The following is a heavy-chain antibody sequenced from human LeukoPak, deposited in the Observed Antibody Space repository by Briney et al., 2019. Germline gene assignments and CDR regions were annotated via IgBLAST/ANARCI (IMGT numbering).Heavy chain of an antibody. J-gene: IGHJ6*03. CDR3: ARDGIPYQLLFFYYYYYMDV. CDR2: INPNSGGT. D-gene: IGHD2-2*01. V-gene: IGHV1-2*02. CDR1: GYTFTGYY. Sequence: ASVKVSCKASGYTFTGYYMHWVRQAPGQGLEWMGWINPNSGGTNYAQKFQGRVTMTRDTSISTAYMELSRLRSDDTAVYYCARDGIPYQLLFFYYYYYMDVWGKGTTVIVSS.